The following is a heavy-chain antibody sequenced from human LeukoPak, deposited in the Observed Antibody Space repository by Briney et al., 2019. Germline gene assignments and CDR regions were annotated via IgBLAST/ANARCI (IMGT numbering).Heavy chain of an antibody. Sequence: GGSLRLSCAASGFNFSGSAIHWVRQASGKGLEWVGRTRNKAHNYATAYGASVQGRFSISRDESKTTAYLQMNSLKTEDTAAYYCTTLNYVWGTYPPDYWGQGTLVTVSS. V-gene: IGHV3-73*01. CDR3: TTLNYVWGTYPPDY. CDR1: GFNFSGSA. J-gene: IGHJ4*02. CDR2: TRNKAHNYAT. D-gene: IGHD3-16*02.